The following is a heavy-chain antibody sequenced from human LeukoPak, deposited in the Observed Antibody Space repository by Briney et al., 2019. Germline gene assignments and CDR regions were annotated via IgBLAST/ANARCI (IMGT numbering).Heavy chain of an antibody. D-gene: IGHD4-11*01. CDR2: ISYNGNS. V-gene: IGHV4-30-4*08. CDR1: GDSINSGDYY. Sequence: SETLSLTCNVSGDSINSGDYYWSWIRQPPGKGLEWIGYISYNGNSYYSPSLKSRVSIPTDTSRNQFFLRMTSVTAADTAVYFCGRSYSSSQDHWGRGILVAVSS. J-gene: IGHJ4*02. CDR3: GRSYSSSQDH.